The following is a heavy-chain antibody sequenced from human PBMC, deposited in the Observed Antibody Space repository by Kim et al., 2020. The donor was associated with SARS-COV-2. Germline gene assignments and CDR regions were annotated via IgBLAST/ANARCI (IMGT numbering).Heavy chain of an antibody. CDR2: ISWNSGSI. CDR1: GFTFDDYA. CDR3: AKDSVGKGDGSGSYPWVGWFDP. Sequence: GGSLRLSCAASGFTFDDYAMHWVRQAPGKGLEWVSGISWNSGSIGYADSVKGRFTISRDNAKNSLYLQMNSLRAEDTALYYCAKDSVGKGDGSGSYPWVGWFDPWGQGTLVTVSS. V-gene: IGHV3-9*01. D-gene: IGHD3-10*01. J-gene: IGHJ5*02.